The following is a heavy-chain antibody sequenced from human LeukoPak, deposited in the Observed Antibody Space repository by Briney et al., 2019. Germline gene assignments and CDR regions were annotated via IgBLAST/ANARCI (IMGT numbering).Heavy chain of an antibody. J-gene: IGHJ4*02. Sequence: PGGSLRLSCAASGFTFSSYSMNWVRQAPGKGLEWVSSISSSSSYIYYADSVKGRFTISRDNAKNSLYLQMNSLRAEDTAVYYCARVHRGYSYGRLDYWGQGTLVTVSS. D-gene: IGHD5-18*01. CDR3: ARVHRGYSYGRLDY. CDR1: GFTFSSYS. V-gene: IGHV3-21*01. CDR2: ISSSSSYI.